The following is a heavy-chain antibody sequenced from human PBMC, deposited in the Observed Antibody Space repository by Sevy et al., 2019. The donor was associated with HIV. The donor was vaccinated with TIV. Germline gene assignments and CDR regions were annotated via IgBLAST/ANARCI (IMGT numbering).Heavy chain of an antibody. CDR1: GYSFTSYW. CDR3: ARPVHSSGWYVSWFDP. Sequence: GESLKISCKGSGYSFTSYWIGWVRQMPGKGLEWMGIIYPGDSDTRYSPSFQGQVTISADKSIGTAYLQWSSLKASDTAMYYCARPVHSSGWYVSWFDPWGQGTLVTVSS. V-gene: IGHV5-51*01. D-gene: IGHD6-19*01. J-gene: IGHJ5*02. CDR2: IYPGDSDT.